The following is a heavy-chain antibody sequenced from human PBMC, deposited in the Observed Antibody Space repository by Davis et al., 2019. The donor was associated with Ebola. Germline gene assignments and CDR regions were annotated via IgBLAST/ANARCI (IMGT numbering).Heavy chain of an antibody. D-gene: IGHD6-13*01. V-gene: IGHV3-74*01. CDR2: INSDGSST. J-gene: IGHJ5*02. CDR1: GFIFSSYW. Sequence: PGGSLRLSCAASGFIFSSYWMHWVRQTPGKGLVWVSRINSDGSSTSYADSVKGRFTISRDNAKNTLYLQMNSLRAEDTAVYYCARESSRMPLAENWFDPWGQGTLVTVSS. CDR3: ARESSRMPLAENWFDP.